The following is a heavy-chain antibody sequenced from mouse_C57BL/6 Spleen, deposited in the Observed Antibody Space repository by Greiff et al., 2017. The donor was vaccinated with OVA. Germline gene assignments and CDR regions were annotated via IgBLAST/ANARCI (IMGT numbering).Heavy chain of an antibody. V-gene: IGHV14-1*01. Sequence: VQLQQSGAELVRPGASVKLSCTASGFNIKDYYMHWVKPRPEQGLEWIGRIAPEDGDPEYAPKFQGKATMTADTSSNTAYLQRSSLTAEDTAVYYCTTEGDYRYFDVWGTGTTVTVAS. CDR3: TTEGDYRYFDV. CDR1: GFNIKDYY. D-gene: IGHD1-1*02. CDR2: IAPEDGDP. J-gene: IGHJ1*03.